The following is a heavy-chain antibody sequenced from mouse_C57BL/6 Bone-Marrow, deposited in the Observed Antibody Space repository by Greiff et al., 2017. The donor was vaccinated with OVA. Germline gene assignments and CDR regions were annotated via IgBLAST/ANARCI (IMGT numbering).Heavy chain of an antibody. CDR3: ARGGAAQAPYAMDY. Sequence: QVQLKESGPELVKPGASVKISCKASGYAFSSSWMNWVKQRPGKGLEWIGRIYPGDGDTNYNGKFKGKATLTADKSSSTAYMQLSSLTSEDSAVYFCARGGAAQAPYAMDYWGQGTSVTVSS. D-gene: IGHD3-2*02. V-gene: IGHV1-82*01. CDR2: IYPGDGDT. CDR1: GYAFSSSW. J-gene: IGHJ4*01.